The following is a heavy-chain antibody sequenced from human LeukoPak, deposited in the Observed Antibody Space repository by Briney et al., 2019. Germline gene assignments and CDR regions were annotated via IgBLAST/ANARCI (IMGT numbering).Heavy chain of an antibody. Sequence: ASLKVSCKASVYTFTSYGISSVRQAPGQGFEWMGWISAYNGNTNYAQKLQGRVTMTTDTSTSTAYMELRSLRSDDTAVYYCARDRYYFDYWGQGTLVTVSS. CDR3: ARDRYYFDY. CDR2: ISAYNGNT. J-gene: IGHJ4*02. CDR1: VYTFTSYG. V-gene: IGHV1-18*01.